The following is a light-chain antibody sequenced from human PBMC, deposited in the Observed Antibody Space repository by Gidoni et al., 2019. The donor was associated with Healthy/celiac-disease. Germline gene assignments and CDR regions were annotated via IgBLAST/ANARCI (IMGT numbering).Light chain of an antibody. CDR2: KVS. CDR1: QSLVYSDGHTY. Sequence: DVVMTQSPLSLPVTLGQPASISCRSSQSLVYSDGHTYLNWFQQRPGQSPRRLIYKVSNRDSGVPDRFSCSGSGTDFTLKISRVEAEDVGVYYCMQGTHWPPMYTFGQGTKLEIK. CDR3: MQGTHWPPMYT. V-gene: IGKV2-30*01. J-gene: IGKJ2*01.